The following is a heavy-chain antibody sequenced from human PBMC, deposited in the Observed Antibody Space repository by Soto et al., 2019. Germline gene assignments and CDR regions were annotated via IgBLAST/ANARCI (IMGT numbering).Heavy chain of an antibody. J-gene: IGHJ4*02. Sequence: QVHLVQSGAEVKKPGASVKVSCKGSGYAFTTYGITWVRQAPGQGLEWMGWMSAHTGNTNYAQKLQGRVTVTRDTPTSTAYMELRSLRSDDTAVYYCARGRYGDYWGQGALVTVSS. V-gene: IGHV1-18*01. CDR1: GYAFTTYG. D-gene: IGHD1-1*01. CDR2: MSAHTGNT. CDR3: ARGRYGDY.